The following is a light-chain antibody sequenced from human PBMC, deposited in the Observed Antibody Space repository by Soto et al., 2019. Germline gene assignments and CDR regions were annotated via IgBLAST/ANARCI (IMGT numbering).Light chain of an antibody. Sequence: EIVLTQSPATLSLSPGERVSLSCRASQSVNTYFAWYQQKPGQALRLLIYDASSRATGIPARFSGSGSGTDFTLTISSLEPEDFAIYYCQQRSSWPLTFGHGTRVEI. CDR1: QSVNTY. J-gene: IGKJ1*01. CDR2: DAS. V-gene: IGKV3-11*01. CDR3: QQRSSWPLT.